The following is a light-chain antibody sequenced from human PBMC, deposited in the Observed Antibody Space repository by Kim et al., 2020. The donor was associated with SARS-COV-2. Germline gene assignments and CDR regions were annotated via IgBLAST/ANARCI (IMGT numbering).Light chain of an antibody. V-gene: IGLV2-11*01. CDR3: CSYAGSNDLV. CDR2: DVS. J-gene: IGLJ2*01. Sequence: QSALTQPRSVSGSPGQSITISCTGTSSDVGGYNYVTWYQQHPGKAPKVIIYDVSKRPSGIPDRFSSSKSGNTASLTISGLQTEDEGDYHCCSYAGSNDLVFGGGTQLTVL. CDR1: SSDVGGYNY.